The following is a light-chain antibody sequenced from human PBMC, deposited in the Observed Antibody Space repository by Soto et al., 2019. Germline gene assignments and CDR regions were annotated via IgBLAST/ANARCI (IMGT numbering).Light chain of an antibody. CDR3: SSNAGSNNFV. CDR2: EVT. J-gene: IGLJ1*01. CDR1: SSDVGYYDY. V-gene: IGLV2-8*01. Sequence: ALTQPPSASGFPGQSVTISCTGTSSDVGYYDYVSWYQQHPGKAPKLVIYEVTKRPSGVPDRVSASKSGNTASLTVSGLRAEDEADYYCSSNAGSNNFVFGSGTKVTVL.